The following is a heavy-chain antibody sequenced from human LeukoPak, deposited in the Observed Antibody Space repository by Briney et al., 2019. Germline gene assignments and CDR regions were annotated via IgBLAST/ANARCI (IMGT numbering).Heavy chain of an antibody. CDR1: GFTFSDYY. CDR2: ISSSGSPI. V-gene: IGHV3-11*04. Sequence: GGSLRLSCAASGFTFSDYYMSWIRQAPGKGLEWVSYISSSGSPINYADSVKGRFTISRDNAKNSLYLQMNSLRAEDTAVYYCARDIDCSSTSCYAGDAFDIWGQGTMVTVSS. CDR3: ARDIDCSSTSCYAGDAFDI. J-gene: IGHJ3*02. D-gene: IGHD2-2*01.